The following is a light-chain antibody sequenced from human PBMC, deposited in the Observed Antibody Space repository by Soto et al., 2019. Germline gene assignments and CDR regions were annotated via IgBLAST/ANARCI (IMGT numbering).Light chain of an antibody. Sequence: ETVLTQSPATLSLSPGERASLSCRASQSVFTSLAWYQQKPGQAPRLLISDASNRAAGIPARFSGSGSGTEFTLTISSLQSEDFAVYYCQQYNNWPPLTFGGGTKVDIK. V-gene: IGKV3D-15*01. CDR3: QQYNNWPPLT. J-gene: IGKJ4*01. CDR2: DAS. CDR1: QSVFTS.